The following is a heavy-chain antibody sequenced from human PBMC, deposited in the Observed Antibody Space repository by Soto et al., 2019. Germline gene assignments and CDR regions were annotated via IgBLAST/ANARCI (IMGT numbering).Heavy chain of an antibody. CDR1: GGSISSYY. CDR2: IYYSGST. CDR3: ASGVRYYFDY. D-gene: IGHD3-3*01. V-gene: IGHV4-59*01. Sequence: SETLSLTCTVSGGSISSYYWSWIRQPPGKGLEWIGYIYYSGSTNYNPSLKSRVTISVDTSKNQFSLKLSSVTAADTAVYYCASGVRYYFDYWGQGTLVTVSS. J-gene: IGHJ4*02.